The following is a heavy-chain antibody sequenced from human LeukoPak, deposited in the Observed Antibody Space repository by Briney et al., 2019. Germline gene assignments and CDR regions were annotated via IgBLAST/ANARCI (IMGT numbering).Heavy chain of an antibody. Sequence: ASVKVSCKASGYTFTDYYMHWVRQAPGQGLEWMGGIDPNSGDTNYAQKFQGRVTVSRDTAISTAYMELSRLRSDDAAVYYCARSYHYYDSSGYSMGDTFEIWGQGTMVTVSS. V-gene: IGHV1-2*02. J-gene: IGHJ3*02. CDR2: IDPNSGDT. CDR3: ARSYHYYDSSGYSMGDTFEI. D-gene: IGHD3-22*01. CDR1: GYTFTDYY.